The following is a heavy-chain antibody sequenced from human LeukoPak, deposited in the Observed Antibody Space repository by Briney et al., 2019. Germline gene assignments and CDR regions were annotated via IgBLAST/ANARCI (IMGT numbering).Heavy chain of an antibody. J-gene: IGHJ4*02. V-gene: IGHV3-23*01. CDR3: ANVDYSSSWYVIDY. D-gene: IGHD6-13*01. CDR2: ISGSGGST. CDR1: GFTFSSYG. Sequence: PGGSLRLSCAASGFTFSSYGMSWVRQAPGKGLEWVSAISGSGGSTYYADSVKGRFTISRDNSKNTLYLQMNSLRAEDTAVHYCANVDYSSSWYVIDYWGQGTLVTVSS.